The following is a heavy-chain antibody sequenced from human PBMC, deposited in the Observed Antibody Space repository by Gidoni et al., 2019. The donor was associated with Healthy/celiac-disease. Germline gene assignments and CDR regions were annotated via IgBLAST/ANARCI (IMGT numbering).Heavy chain of an antibody. CDR1: GFSLSTSGVG. Sequence: QITLKESGPPLVKPTQPLTLTCTFSGFSLSTSGVGVGWIRQPPGKALEWLALIYWDDDKRYSPSLKRRLTITQDTSKNQVVLTMTNMDPVDTATYYCAHRYYGSGSYPWFDPWGQGTLVTVSS. CDR3: AHRYYGSGSYPWFDP. CDR2: IYWDDDK. V-gene: IGHV2-5*02. D-gene: IGHD3-10*01. J-gene: IGHJ5*02.